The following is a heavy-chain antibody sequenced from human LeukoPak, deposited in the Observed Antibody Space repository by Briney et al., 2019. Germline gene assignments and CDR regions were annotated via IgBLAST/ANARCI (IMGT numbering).Heavy chain of an antibody. D-gene: IGHD3-10*01. CDR1: GGSISSSNW. CDR3: VRDRELTY. Sequence: PSETLSLTCAVSGGSISSSNWWSWVRQPPGKGLEWIGEIYHSGSTNYNPSLMTPVTISVDKSNNQFSLELSSVTAADTAVYFCVRDRELTYWGQGTLVTASS. CDR2: IYHSGST. J-gene: IGHJ4*02. V-gene: IGHV4-4*02.